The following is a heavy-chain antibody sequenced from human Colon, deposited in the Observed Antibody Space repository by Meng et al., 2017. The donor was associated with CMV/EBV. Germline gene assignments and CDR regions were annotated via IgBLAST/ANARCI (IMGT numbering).Heavy chain of an antibody. J-gene: IGHJ4*02. D-gene: IGHD5-24*01. CDR1: GDSFRIGDHF. CDR3: ARGRDPYKVRL. V-gene: IGHV4-31*02. Sequence: QVQLQESGPGLVKPSQTLPLTCTVSGDSFRIGDHFWTWIRQFPGKGLEWIGCIHSSGSIHYNPSLQSRGTISFDTSKSQFSLNLTSVSPADTAVYFRARGRDPYKVRLWGQGTLVTVSS. CDR2: IHSSGSI.